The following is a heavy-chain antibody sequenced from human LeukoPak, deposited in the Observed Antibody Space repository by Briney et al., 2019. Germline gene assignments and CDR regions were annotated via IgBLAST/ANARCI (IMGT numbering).Heavy chain of an antibody. CDR3: ARAYFPNYYDSSVAP. D-gene: IGHD3-22*01. CDR2: IKQDGSEK. CDR1: GFTFSSYW. Sequence: PGGSLRLSCAASGFTFSSYWMSWVRQAPGKGLEWVANIKQDGSEKYYVDSVKGRFTISRDNAKNSLYLQMNSLRAEDTAVYYCARAYFPNYYDSSVAPWGQGTLVTVSS. V-gene: IGHV3-7*01. J-gene: IGHJ5*02.